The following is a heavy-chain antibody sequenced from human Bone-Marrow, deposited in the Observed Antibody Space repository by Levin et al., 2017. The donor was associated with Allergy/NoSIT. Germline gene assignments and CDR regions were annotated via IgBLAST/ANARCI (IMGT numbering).Heavy chain of an antibody. V-gene: IGHV1-2*06. J-gene: IGHJ4*02. D-gene: IGHD2-2*01. CDR2: INPNSGGT. Sequence: GGSLRLSCKASGYTFTGYYMHWVRQAPGQGLEWMGRINPNSGGTNYAQKFQGRVTMTRDTSISTAYMELSRLRSDDTAVYYCARVPGRGAPAAINSRHYWGQGTLVTVSS. CDR1: GYTFTGYY. CDR3: ARVPGRGAPAAINSRHY.